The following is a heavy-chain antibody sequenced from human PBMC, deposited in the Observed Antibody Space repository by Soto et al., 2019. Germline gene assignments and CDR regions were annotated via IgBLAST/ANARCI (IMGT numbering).Heavy chain of an antibody. J-gene: IGHJ2*01. D-gene: IGHD2-15*01. CDR1: GFTFSSYA. CDR2: ISGSGGST. Sequence: EVQLLESGGGLVQPGGSLRLSCAASGFTFSSYAMSWVRQAPGKGLEWVSAISGSGGSTYYADAVKGRFTISRDNSKNTLYLQMNSLRAEDTAVYSCAKDTIACSGGSCYFFCWYFDLWGRGTLVTVSS. V-gene: IGHV3-23*01. CDR3: AKDTIACSGGSCYFFCWYFDL.